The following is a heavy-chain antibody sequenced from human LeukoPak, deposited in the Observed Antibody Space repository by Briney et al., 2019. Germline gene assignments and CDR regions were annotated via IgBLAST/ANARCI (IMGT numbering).Heavy chain of an antibody. CDR1: GYTFTSHG. CDR3: ARGVAIRGITMIVVGSTAPFDY. V-gene: IGHV1-46*01. J-gene: IGHJ4*02. D-gene: IGHD3-22*01. Sequence: ASVKVSCKASGYTFTSHGISWVRQAPGQGLEWMGIINPSGGSTSYAQKFQGRVTMTRDTSTSTVYMELSSLRSEDTAVYYCARGVAIRGITMIVVGSTAPFDYWGQGTLVTVSS. CDR2: INPSGGST.